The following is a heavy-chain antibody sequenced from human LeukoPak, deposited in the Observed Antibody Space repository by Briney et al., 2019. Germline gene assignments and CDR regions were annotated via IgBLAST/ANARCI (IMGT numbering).Heavy chain of an antibody. CDR3: ARTPIYYYDNSGYYN. CDR1: DDSISNNNYY. V-gene: IGHV4-39*07. D-gene: IGHD3-22*01. J-gene: IGHJ4*02. CDR2: IYYSGTT. Sequence: PSETLSLTCTVSDDSISNNNYYWGWIRQPPGKGLEWIGSIYYSGTTYYNPSLKSRVTMSVDTSKNQFSLKLSSVTAADTAVYFCARTPIYYYDNSGYYNWGQGTLVTVSS.